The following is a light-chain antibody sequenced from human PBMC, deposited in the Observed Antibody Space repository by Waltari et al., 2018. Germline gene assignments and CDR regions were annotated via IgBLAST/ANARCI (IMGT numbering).Light chain of an antibody. Sequence: QAALTQPASVSGSPGQSITISCTGTSSDIGASHYVSWYHQHQGKAPKLMIYDVSTRPSEVSSRFSGSKSGNTASLTISGLQAEDEADYYCSSYTSSSTPVVFGGGTKLTVL. CDR3: SSYTSSSTPVV. CDR1: SSDIGASHY. J-gene: IGLJ2*01. V-gene: IGLV2-14*01. CDR2: DVS.